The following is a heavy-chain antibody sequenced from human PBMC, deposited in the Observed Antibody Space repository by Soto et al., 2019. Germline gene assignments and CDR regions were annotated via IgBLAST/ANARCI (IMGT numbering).Heavy chain of an antibody. CDR3: ARDELAYPDYWYFDL. V-gene: IGHV1-69*01. Sequence: QVQLVQSGAEVKKPGSSVKVSCKASGGTFSSYAISWVRQAPGHGLEWMGGIISIFGTANYAQKFQGRVTITADESTSTAYMELSSLRSEDTAVYYCARDELAYPDYWYFDLWGRGTLVTVSS. CDR2: IISIFGTA. J-gene: IGHJ2*01. CDR1: GGTFSSYA. D-gene: IGHD3-16*01.